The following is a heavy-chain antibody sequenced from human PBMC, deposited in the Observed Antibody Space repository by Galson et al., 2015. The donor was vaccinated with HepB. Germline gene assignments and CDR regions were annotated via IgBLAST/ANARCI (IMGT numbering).Heavy chain of an antibody. J-gene: IGHJ4*02. CDR1: GFTVSKSY. Sequence: SLRLSCAVSGFTVSKSYVSWVRQAPGTGLEWLSVIYSGGHAFYADSVQGRFPISRDTSKNTVYLQMRSLRAEDTAIYYCASPFCIGGNCYPLWYWGQGTLVTVSS. CDR2: IYSGGHA. V-gene: IGHV3-53*01. CDR3: ASPFCIGGNCYPLWY. D-gene: IGHD2-15*01.